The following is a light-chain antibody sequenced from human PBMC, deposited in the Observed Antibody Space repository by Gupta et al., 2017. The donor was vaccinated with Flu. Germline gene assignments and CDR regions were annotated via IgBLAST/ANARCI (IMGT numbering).Light chain of an antibody. J-gene: IGLJ1*01. CDR2: RNN. V-gene: IGLV1-47*01. CDR1: SSNIGSNY. CDR3: AAWDDSLSGSYV. Sequence: QSVLTQPPSASGTPGQRVTISCSGISSNIGSNYVYWYQQPPGTAPKLLIYRNNQRPSGVPDRFSGSKSGTSASLAISGLRSEDEADYYCAAWDDSLSGSYVFGTGTKVTVL.